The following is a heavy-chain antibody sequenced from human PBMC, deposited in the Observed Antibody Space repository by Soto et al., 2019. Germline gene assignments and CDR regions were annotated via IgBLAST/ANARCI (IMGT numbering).Heavy chain of an antibody. CDR1: GGTLSSYA. V-gene: IGHV1-69*13. Sequence: SVKVSCKASGGTLSSYAISWVRQAPGQGLEWMGGIIPIFGTASYAQKFQGRVTITADESTSTAYMELSSLRSEDTAVYYCARNILNGYYYYSYGMDVWGQGPTVTSP. CDR2: IIPIFGTA. J-gene: IGHJ6*02. CDR3: ARNILNGYYYYSYGMDV. D-gene: IGHD3-9*01.